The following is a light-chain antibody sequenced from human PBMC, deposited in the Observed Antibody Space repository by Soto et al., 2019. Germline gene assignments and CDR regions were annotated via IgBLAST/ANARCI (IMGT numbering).Light chain of an antibody. V-gene: IGKV3-20*01. Sequence: EIVLTQSPGSLSLSPRERATLSCRASQSVSSNHLAWYQQKPGQAPRLLIYGASRRATGIPDRFSGSGSGTEFTLTISRLEPEDFAVYYCQQYCSSTSTFGQGTKVEIK. J-gene: IGKJ2*01. CDR1: QSVSSNH. CDR3: QQYCSSTST. CDR2: GAS.